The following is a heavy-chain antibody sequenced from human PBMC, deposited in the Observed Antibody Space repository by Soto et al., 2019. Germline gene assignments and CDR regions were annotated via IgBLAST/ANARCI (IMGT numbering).Heavy chain of an antibody. V-gene: IGHV3-30*18. CDR1: GFTFSSYG. CDR2: VSYDGSNK. CDR3: AKDGPGPDCSGGSCYFGNYYYYGMDV. D-gene: IGHD2-15*01. Sequence: SLRLSCAASGFTFSSYGMHWVRQAPGKGLERVAVVSYDGSNKYYADSVKGRFTISRDNSKNTLYLQMNSLRAEDTAVYYCAKDGPGPDCSGGSCYFGNYYYYGMDVWGQGTTVTVSS. J-gene: IGHJ6*02.